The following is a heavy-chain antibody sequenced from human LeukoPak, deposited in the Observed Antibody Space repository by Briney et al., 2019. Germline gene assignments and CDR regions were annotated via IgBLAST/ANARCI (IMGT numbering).Heavy chain of an antibody. D-gene: IGHD3-9*01. J-gene: IGHJ6*02. V-gene: IGHV4-59*01. CDR1: GGSISPYY. CDR2: IDPSGSA. Sequence: ETLSVTCVISGGSISPYYWSWIRQSPGKGVEWIGYIDPSGSASYNPSLKSRVTIFVDTSKNLFSLILTSVSASDTAIYYCARDHWLFSSKTWYYYGMDVWGQGTTVTVSS. CDR3: ARDHWLFSSKTWYYYGMDV.